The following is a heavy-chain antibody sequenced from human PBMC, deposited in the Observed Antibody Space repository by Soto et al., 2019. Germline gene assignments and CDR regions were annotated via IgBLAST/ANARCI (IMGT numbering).Heavy chain of an antibody. V-gene: IGHV1-69*13. CDR1: GVTFSSYP. CDR3: ARDRAGITIFGVVRPNYYYYGMDV. CDR2: IIPIFGTA. J-gene: IGHJ6*02. D-gene: IGHD3-3*01. Sequence: SVKVSCKASGVTFSSYPVSCVLQAPGQGLEWMGGIIPIFGTANYAQKFQGRVTITADESTSTAYMELSSLRSEDTAVYYCARDRAGITIFGVVRPNYYYYGMDVWGQGTTVTVSS.